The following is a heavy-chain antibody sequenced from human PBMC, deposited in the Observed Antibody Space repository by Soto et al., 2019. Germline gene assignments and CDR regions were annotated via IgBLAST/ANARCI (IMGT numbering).Heavy chain of an antibody. CDR3: ARAARDTSVTTSLDY. Sequence: PGGSLTLSCAVSGFTFSSYCMHWVRQAPGKGLEWVAVIWYDGSNKYYGDSVKGRFTISRDNSKNTLYLQMNSLRAEDTAVYYCARAARDTSVTTSLDYWAQGTLVTVSS. D-gene: IGHD4-17*01. V-gene: IGHV3-33*01. J-gene: IGHJ4*02. CDR1: GFTFSSYC. CDR2: IWYDGSNK.